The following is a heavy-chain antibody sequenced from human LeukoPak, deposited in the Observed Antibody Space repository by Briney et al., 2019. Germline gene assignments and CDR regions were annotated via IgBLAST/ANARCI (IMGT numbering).Heavy chain of an antibody. CDR1: GFTFRSYW. D-gene: IGHD5-12*01. J-gene: IGHJ4*02. V-gene: IGHV3-7*01. CDR2: INQGGSVK. Sequence: GGYLRLSCAASGFTFRSYWMSWVRQAPGKGLEGVANINQGGSVKYYVDSVKGRFTISRDDAKNSLYVQMNSLRDEDTAVYYCARVGYSGWNLEYWGQGTLVTVSS. CDR3: ARVGYSGWNLEY.